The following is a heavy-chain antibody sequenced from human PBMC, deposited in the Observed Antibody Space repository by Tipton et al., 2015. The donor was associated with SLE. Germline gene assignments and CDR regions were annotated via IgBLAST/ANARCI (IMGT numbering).Heavy chain of an antibody. V-gene: IGHV4-59*08. D-gene: IGHD6-6*01. Sequence: TLSLTCTVSRGSITSYYWSWIRQPPGKGLEWIAYVHYSGTTNYNPSLRSRVTISIDTSESQFSLKLRSVTAADTAVYYCAKYSSSSDYWGQGTLVTVSS. CDR2: VHYSGTT. CDR3: AKYSSSSDY. J-gene: IGHJ4*02. CDR1: RGSITSYY.